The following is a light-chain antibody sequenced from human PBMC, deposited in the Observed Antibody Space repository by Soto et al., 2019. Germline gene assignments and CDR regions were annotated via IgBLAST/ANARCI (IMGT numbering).Light chain of an antibody. CDR2: ANN. J-gene: IGLJ1*01. V-gene: IGLV1-44*01. CDR1: NSNIGNST. CDR3: AAWNDTLNGYV. Sequence: SVLTQAPSASGTPVQRVTICCSGSNSNIGNSTVNWYQQFPGTAPKLRIYANNRRPSGVPDRFSGSKSGTSASLAISALQSEDEADYHCAAWNDTLNGYVFGAGTKVTVL.